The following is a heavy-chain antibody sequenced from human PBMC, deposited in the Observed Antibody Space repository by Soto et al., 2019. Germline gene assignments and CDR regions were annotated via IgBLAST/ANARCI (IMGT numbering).Heavy chain of an antibody. CDR3: ATEGTSPQYGIDV. V-gene: IGHV1-18*04. D-gene: IGHD1-7*01. CDR1: GYTFISYG. Sequence: GASVKVSCKASGYTFISYGISWVRQAPGQGLEWMGWISAYNGNTNYAQKLQGRVTMTTDTSMSTAYMELRSLRSDDTAVYYCATEGTSPQYGIDVWGQGTLVTVSS. J-gene: IGHJ6*02. CDR2: ISAYNGNT.